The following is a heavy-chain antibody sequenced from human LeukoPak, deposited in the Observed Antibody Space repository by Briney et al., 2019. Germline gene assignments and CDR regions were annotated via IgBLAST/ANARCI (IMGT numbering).Heavy chain of an antibody. CDR1: GYSFTSYW. J-gene: IGHJ6*02. V-gene: IGHV5-51*01. Sequence: GESLKISCKGSGYSFTSYWIGWVRQMPGKGQEWMGIIYPGDSDTRYSPSFQGQVTISADKSISTAYLQWSSLKASDTAMYYCARLVGATPSGYGMDVWGQGTTVTVSS. CDR3: ARLVGATPSGYGMDV. D-gene: IGHD1-26*01. CDR2: IYPGDSDT.